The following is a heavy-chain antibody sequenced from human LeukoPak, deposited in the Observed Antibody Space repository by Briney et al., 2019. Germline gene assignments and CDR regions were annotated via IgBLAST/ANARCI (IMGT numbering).Heavy chain of an antibody. CDR1: GFTFSSIW. D-gene: IGHD3-10*01. V-gene: IGHV3-7*05. J-gene: IGHJ4*02. Sequence: PGGSLRLSCAASGFTFSSIWMSWVRQAPGKGLEWVASIKHDGSETNYVDSVKGRFTISRDNAKNSLYLQMNSLRAEDTAVYYCARDLGAGPSGYWGQGTLVTVSS. CDR2: IKHDGSET. CDR3: ARDLGAGPSGY.